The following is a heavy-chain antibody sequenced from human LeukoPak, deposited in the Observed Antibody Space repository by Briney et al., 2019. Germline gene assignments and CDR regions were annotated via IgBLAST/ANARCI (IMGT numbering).Heavy chain of an antibody. D-gene: IGHD3-22*01. V-gene: IGHV3-33*01. CDR1: GFTFSSYG. J-gene: IGHJ4*02. Sequence: GRSLRLSCAASGFTFSSYGMHWVRQAPGKGLEWVAVIWYDGSNKYYADSVKGRFTISRDNSKNTLYLQMNSLRAEDTAVYYCARDGSYYYGSSGYFDYWGQGTLVTVSS. CDR3: ARDGSYYYGSSGYFDY. CDR2: IWYDGSNK.